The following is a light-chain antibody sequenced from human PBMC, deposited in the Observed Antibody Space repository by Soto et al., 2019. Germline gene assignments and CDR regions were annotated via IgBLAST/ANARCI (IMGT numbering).Light chain of an antibody. V-gene: IGKV3-20*01. CDR3: QQYGSSPVT. Sequence: EIVLTQSPGTLSLSPGERATLSCRASKTVSSSYLAWYQQKPGQAPRLLIYGTSSRATGIPDRFSGSGSGTDFTLTISRLEPEDFAVYYCQQYGSSPVTFGQGTKVDI. J-gene: IGKJ1*01. CDR2: GTS. CDR1: KTVSSSY.